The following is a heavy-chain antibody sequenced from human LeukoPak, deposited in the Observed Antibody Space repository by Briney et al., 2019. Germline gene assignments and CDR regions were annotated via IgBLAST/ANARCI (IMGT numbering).Heavy chain of an antibody. CDR1: GYTFTSYD. CDR2: MNPNSGNT. Sequence: VASVKVSCKASGYTFTSYDINWVRQATGQGLEWMGWMNPNSGNTGYAQKFQGRVTMTRNTSISTAYMELSSLRSEDTAVYYWARGGWVYALRVDYWGQGTLVTVSS. D-gene: IGHD2-8*01. CDR3: ARGGWVYALRVDY. V-gene: IGHV1-8*01. J-gene: IGHJ4*02.